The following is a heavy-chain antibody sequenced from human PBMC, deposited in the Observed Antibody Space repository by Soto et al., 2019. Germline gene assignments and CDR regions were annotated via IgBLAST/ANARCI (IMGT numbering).Heavy chain of an antibody. V-gene: IGHV4-4*02. CDR1: GGSFTSYNW. J-gene: IGHJ4*02. D-gene: IGHD1-7*01. CDR2: IYRTGST. CDR3: ASRDPGTSVDY. Sequence: PALASAVSGGSFTSYNWLGSFRQPPGQGLEWIGEIYRTGSTNYNPSLKSRVTISLDKSENQFSLKVTSLTAADTAVYYCASRDPGTSVDYWGQGTLVTVSS.